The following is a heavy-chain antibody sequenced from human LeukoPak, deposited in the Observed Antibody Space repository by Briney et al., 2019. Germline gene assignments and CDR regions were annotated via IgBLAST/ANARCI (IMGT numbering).Heavy chain of an antibody. CDR1: GYTLTEFS. CDR3: ATWYYYDSSDYYLADY. V-gene: IGHV1-24*01. Sequence: GASVKVSCKVSGYTLTEFSMHWVRQAPGKGLEWMGGFDPEDGETIYAQELQGSVTMTKDTSTDTAYMELSSLRSEDTAVYYCATWYYYDSSDYYLADYWGQGTLVTVSS. D-gene: IGHD3-22*01. J-gene: IGHJ4*02. CDR2: FDPEDGET.